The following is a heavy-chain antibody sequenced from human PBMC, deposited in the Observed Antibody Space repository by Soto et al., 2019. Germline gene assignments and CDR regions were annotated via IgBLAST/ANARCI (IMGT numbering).Heavy chain of an antibody. CDR1: GYTLTELS. CDR3: ATWDYDTLTYYYGMDV. J-gene: IGHJ6*02. D-gene: IGHD3-9*01. CDR2: FDPEHGET. V-gene: IGHV1-24*01. Sequence: QVQLVQSAAEVKKPGASVKVSCKVSGYTLTELSMQWVRQAPGKGLEWMGGFDPEHGETIYAQEFQGRVTMTESTSTDTAYMELSSLRSEDTAVYYCATWDYDTLTYYYGMDVWGQGTSVTVSS.